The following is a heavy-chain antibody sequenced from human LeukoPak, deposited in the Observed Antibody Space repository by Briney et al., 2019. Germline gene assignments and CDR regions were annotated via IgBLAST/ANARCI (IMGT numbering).Heavy chain of an antibody. Sequence: GGPLRLSCTASGFTFCDYAMSWIRQAPGKGLEWVGFIRSKAYGETADYAASVKGRFTISRDDSKAIAYLQMNSLKTEDTAVYHCTRDRGAYNLYDYWGQGTLVTVSS. V-gene: IGHV3-49*03. CDR3: TRDRGAYNLYDY. J-gene: IGHJ4*02. CDR2: IRSKAYGETA. CDR1: GFTFCDYA. D-gene: IGHD1-1*01.